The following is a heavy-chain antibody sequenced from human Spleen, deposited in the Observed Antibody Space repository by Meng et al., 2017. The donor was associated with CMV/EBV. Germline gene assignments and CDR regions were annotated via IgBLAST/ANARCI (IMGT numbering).Heavy chain of an antibody. CDR3: ARDGVVPRGMDV. CDR2: ISSSGNTI. D-gene: IGHD2-8*01. CDR1: GFTFTSYE. V-gene: IGHV3-48*03. Sequence: GESLKISCAASGFTFTSYEMNWVRQAPRKGLEWVSYISSSGNTIYYADSVKGRFTISRDNAKNSLYLQMNSLRAEDTAVYYCARDGVVPRGMDVWGQGTTVTVSS. J-gene: IGHJ6*02.